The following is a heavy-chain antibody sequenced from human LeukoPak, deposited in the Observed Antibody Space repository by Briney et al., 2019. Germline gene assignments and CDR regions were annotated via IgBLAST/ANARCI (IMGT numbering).Heavy chain of an antibody. J-gene: IGHJ4*02. V-gene: IGHV3-48*02. D-gene: IGHD7-27*01. CDR2: TSHTSSAI. Sequence: TGGSLRLSCAASGFTFSSFGMNWVRQAPGRGLEWVSYTSHTSSAIEYADSVKGRFTMSRDNAGNSLYLQMNSLRDEDTAVYFCARNPAWGYFDYWGQGALVTVSS. CDR3: ARNPAWGYFDY. CDR1: GFTFSSFG.